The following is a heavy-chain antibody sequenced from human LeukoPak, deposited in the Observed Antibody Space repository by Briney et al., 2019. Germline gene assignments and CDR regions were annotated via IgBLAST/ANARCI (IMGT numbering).Heavy chain of an antibody. CDR1: GYTFTSYG. V-gene: IGHV1-18*01. CDR3: ARHYDFWSGYYQYYFDY. Sequence: ASVKVSCKASGYTFTSYGISWVRQAPGQGLEWMGWISAYNGNTNYAQKLQGRVTMTTDTSTKTAYMELRSLRSDDTAVYYCARHYDFWSGYYQYYFDYWGQGTLVTVSS. D-gene: IGHD3-3*01. J-gene: IGHJ4*02. CDR2: ISAYNGNT.